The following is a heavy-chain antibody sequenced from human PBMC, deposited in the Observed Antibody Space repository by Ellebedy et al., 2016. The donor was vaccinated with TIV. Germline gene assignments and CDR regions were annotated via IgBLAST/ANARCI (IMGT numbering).Heavy chain of an antibody. CDR2: INHSGST. J-gene: IGHJ4*02. CDR1: GGSFSGYY. CDR3: AREAGTAMAT. Sequence: SETLSLXXAVYGGSFSGYYWSWIRQPPGKGLEWIGEINHSGSTNYNPSLKSRVTISLDTSKNQFSLKLSSVTAADTAVYYCAREAGTAMATWGQGTLVTVSS. D-gene: IGHD5-18*01. V-gene: IGHV4-34*01.